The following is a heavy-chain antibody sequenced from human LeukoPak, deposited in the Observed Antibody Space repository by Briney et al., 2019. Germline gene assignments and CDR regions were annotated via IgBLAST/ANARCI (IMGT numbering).Heavy chain of an antibody. CDR1: GFTFSSYG. D-gene: IGHD3-10*01. Sequence: GGSLRLSCAASGFTFSSYGMHWVRQAPGKGLEWVAVISYDGSNKYYADPVKGRFTLSRDNSKNTLYLQMNSLRAEDTAVYYCANWDHGSGSSYWGQGTLVTVSS. V-gene: IGHV3-30*18. CDR2: ISYDGSNK. J-gene: IGHJ4*02. CDR3: ANWDHGSGSSY.